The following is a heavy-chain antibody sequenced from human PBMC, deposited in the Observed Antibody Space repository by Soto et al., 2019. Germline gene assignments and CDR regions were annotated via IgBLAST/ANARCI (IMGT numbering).Heavy chain of an antibody. CDR2: ISAYNGNT. CDR3: ARVDPYQQSYYYYYMDV. CDR1: GYTFTSYG. J-gene: IGHJ6*03. D-gene: IGHD2-2*01. Sequence: ASVKVSCKASGYTFTSYGISWVRQAPGQGLEWMGWISAYNGNTNYAQKLQGRVTMTTDTSTSTAYMELRSLRSDDTAVYYCARVDPYQQSYYYYYMDVWGKGTTVTVSS. V-gene: IGHV1-18*01.